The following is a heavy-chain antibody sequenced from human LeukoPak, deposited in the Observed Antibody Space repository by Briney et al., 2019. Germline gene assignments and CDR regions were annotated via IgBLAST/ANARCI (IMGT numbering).Heavy chain of an antibody. CDR3: ARGHSAAGHYYYYGMDV. V-gene: IGHV1-8*01. D-gene: IGHD6-13*01. J-gene: IGHJ6*02. CDR1: GYTFTSYD. Sequence: ASVKVSCTASGYTFTSYDINWVRQATGQGPEWMGWMNPNSGNTGYAQKFQGRVTMTRNTSISTAYMELSSLRSEDTAVYYCARGHSAAGHYYYYGMDVWGQGTTVTVSS. CDR2: MNPNSGNT.